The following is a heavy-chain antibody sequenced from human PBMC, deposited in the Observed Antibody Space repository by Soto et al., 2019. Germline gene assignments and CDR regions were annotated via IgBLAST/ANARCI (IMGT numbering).Heavy chain of an antibody. CDR3: VRVGYGDLGG. Sequence: EVQLVESGGGLVQPGGSLRLSCAASGFTFSSYWMHWVRQAPGKGLVWVSRIKSDGSATSYADSVKGRFTISRDNAKNTLYLQMSSLRAEDTAVYYCVRVGYGDLGGWGQGTLVSVSS. CDR1: GFTFSSYW. CDR2: IKSDGSAT. V-gene: IGHV3-74*01. J-gene: IGHJ4*02. D-gene: IGHD4-17*01.